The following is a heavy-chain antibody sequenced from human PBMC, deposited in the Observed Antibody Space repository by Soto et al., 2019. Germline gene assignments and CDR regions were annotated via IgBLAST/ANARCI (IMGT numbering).Heavy chain of an antibody. J-gene: IGHJ5*02. CDR1: GYSFTSYC. CDR3: ARHRRSKPGFDP. V-gene: IGHV5-10-1*01. CDR2: IDPSDSYT. Sequence: PGESLKISWNGSGYSFTSYCISWVRQMPGKGLEWMGRIDPSDSYTNYSPSFQGHVTISADKSISTAYLQWSSLKASDTAMYYCARHRRSKPGFDPWGQGTLVTVSS.